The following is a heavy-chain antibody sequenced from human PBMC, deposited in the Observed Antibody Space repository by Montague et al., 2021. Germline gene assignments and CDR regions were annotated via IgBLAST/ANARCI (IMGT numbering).Heavy chain of an antibody. J-gene: IGHJ4*02. CDR2: IYWDDDK. CDR1: GSSLSTNGAG. Sequence: PALVKPTQTLTLTCTFSGSSLSTNGAGVGWFRQPPGKALDWLARIYWDDDKRYSPSLKNRLTVTKATSKNQVVLTVTNMDPVHTATFYCAHRSSTSLIDYWGQGTLVTVSS. CDR3: AHRSSTSLIDY. V-gene: IGHV2-5*02. D-gene: IGHD2-2*01.